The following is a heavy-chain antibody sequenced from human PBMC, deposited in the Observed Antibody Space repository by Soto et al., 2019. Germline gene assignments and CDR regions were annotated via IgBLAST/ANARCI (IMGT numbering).Heavy chain of an antibody. J-gene: IGHJ4*02. D-gene: IGHD6-13*01. CDR3: ANLATADTLDY. CDR2: IIPILGIA. Sequence: QVQLVQSGAEVKKPGSSVKVSCKASGGTFSSYISWVRQAPGQGLEWMGRIIPILGIANYAQKFQGKVTITADKSTSTAYMELSSLRSEDMAVYYCANLATADTLDYWGQGTLVTVSS. V-gene: IGHV1-69*02. CDR1: GGTFSSY.